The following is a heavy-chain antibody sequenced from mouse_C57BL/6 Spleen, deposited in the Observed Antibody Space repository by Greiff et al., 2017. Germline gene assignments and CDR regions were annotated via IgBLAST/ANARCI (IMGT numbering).Heavy chain of an antibody. D-gene: IGHD1-1*01. CDR1: GYTFTSYT. J-gene: IGHJ2*01. Sequence: VQLQQSGAELARPGASVKMSCKASGYTFTSYTMHWVKQRPGQGLEWIGYINPSSGYTKYNQKFKDKATLTADKSSSTAYMQLSSLTSEDSAVYYCARGFYGSSPYYFDYWGQGTTLTVSS. CDR3: ARGFYGSSPYYFDY. CDR2: INPSSGYT. V-gene: IGHV1-4*01.